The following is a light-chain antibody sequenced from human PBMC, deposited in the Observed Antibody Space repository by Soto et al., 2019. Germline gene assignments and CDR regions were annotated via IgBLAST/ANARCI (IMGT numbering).Light chain of an antibody. Sequence: QSALTQPASVSGSSGQSITISCTGSSSDVGGFNFVSWYQKHPGKAPKFLIYDVTNRPSGVSDRFSGSRSGNTASLTISGLQAEDAADYYCSSYTNSSSVGVFGGGTQVTFL. J-gene: IGLJ3*02. V-gene: IGLV2-14*03. CDR1: SSDVGGFNF. CDR3: SSYTNSSSVGV. CDR2: DVT.